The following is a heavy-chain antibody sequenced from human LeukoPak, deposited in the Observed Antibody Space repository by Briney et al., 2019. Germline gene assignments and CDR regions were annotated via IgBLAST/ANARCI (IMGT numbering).Heavy chain of an antibody. CDR1: GFTFSSSW. CDR2: IKEDGTEE. D-gene: IGHD1-14*01. CDR3: ARWNHGLEFDY. J-gene: IGHJ4*02. V-gene: IGHV3-7*05. Sequence: GGSLRLSCAASGFTFSSSWMTWVRQAPGKGLEWVAHIKEDGTEEYYVDSVKGRFTISRANAKNSLYLQMYSLRAEDTAVYYFARWNHGLEFDYWGQGTLVSVSS.